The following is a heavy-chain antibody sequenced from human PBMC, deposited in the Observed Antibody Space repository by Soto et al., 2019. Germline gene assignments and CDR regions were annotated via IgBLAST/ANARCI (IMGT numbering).Heavy chain of an antibody. CDR1: GGSISSGGYY. Sequence: SETLSLTCTVSGGSISSGGYYWSWIRQHPGKGLEWIGYIYYSGSTYYNPSLKSRVTISVDTSKNQFSLKLSSVTAADTAVYYCARLTGTTPYYYYGLDVWGQGTTVTVSS. J-gene: IGHJ6*02. CDR3: ARLTGTTPYYYYGLDV. V-gene: IGHV4-31*03. CDR2: IYYSGST. D-gene: IGHD1-7*01.